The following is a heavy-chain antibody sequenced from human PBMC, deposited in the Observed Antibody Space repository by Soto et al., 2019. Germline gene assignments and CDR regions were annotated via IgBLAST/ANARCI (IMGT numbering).Heavy chain of an antibody. CDR3: ARGELLWFGELLR. J-gene: IGHJ4*02. D-gene: IGHD3-10*01. CDR1: GYTFTSYE. CDR2: MNPNSADT. V-gene: IGHV1-8*01. Sequence: QVQLVQSGAEVKKPGASVKVSCKASGYTFTSYEINWVRQATGQGLEWMGWMNPNSADTGYAQEFQGRVTMTRNTSITTAYMELSSLRSEDTAVYYCARGELLWFGELLRWGQGTLVTVSS.